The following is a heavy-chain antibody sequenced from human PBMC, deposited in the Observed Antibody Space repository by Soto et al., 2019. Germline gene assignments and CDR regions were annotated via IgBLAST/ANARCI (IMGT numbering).Heavy chain of an antibody. J-gene: IGHJ4*02. CDR3: ARAYCGGDCYSGVGY. Sequence: ASVKVSCKASGYTFTGYYMHWVRQAPGQGLEWMGWINPNSGGTNYAQKFQGWVTMTRDTSISTAYMELSRLRSDDTAVYYCARAYCGGDCYSGVGYWGQGTLVTVSS. V-gene: IGHV1-2*04. CDR1: GYTFTGYY. D-gene: IGHD2-21*02. CDR2: INPNSGGT.